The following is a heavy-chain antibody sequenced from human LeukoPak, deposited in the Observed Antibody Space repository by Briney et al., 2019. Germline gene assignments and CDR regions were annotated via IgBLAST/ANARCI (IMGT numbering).Heavy chain of an antibody. CDR1: GGSINNYY. V-gene: IGHV4-59*08. J-gene: IGHJ5*02. D-gene: IGHD3-22*01. CDR3: ARHFFGGYFFP. Sequence: PSETLSLTCTFSGGSINNYYCSWIRQPPGKGLEWIGSTSGSGSTNYSPSVKSRVTISADPSKNQFSLSLRSVTAADTAVYYCARHFFGGYFFPWGQGILVTVSS. CDR2: TSGSGST.